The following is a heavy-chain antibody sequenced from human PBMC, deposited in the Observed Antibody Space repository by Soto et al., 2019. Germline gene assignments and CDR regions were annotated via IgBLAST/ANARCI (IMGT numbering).Heavy chain of an antibody. J-gene: IGHJ4*02. CDR1: GSSISSGDFY. D-gene: IGHD3-22*01. CDR2: VYYSGAT. CDR3: ASLGYSHRQYDY. Sequence: QVQLQESGPGLVKPSQTLSLTCTVSGSSISSGDFYWSWIRQSPGKGLEWIGFVYYSGATYDNPSFKTRLTISVDTSRNQFSLRLTSVTAADTAVYYCASLGYSHRQYDYWGQGALVSVSS. V-gene: IGHV4-30-4*01.